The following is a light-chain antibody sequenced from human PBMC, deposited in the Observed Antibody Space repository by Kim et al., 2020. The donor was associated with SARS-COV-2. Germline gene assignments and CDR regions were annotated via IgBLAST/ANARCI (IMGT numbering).Light chain of an antibody. CDR2: EVS. Sequence: QSALTQPPSASGSPGQSVTISCTGTSGDVGANNYVSCYQQHPGKAPKLMFSEVSKRPSGVPDRFSGSKSGNTASLTVSGLQAEDEADCYCSSYAGRNSYVFGTGTKVTVL. J-gene: IGLJ1*01. V-gene: IGLV2-8*01. CDR1: SGDVGANNY. CDR3: SSYAGRNSYV.